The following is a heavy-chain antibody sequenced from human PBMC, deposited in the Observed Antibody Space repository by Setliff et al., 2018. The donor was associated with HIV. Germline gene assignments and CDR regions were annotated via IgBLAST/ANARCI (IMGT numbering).Heavy chain of an antibody. CDR1: GYTFSAYN. V-gene: IGHV1-2*02. J-gene: IGHJ4*02. Sequence: ASVKVSCKASGYTFSAYNMHWVRQAPGQGLEWMGWINPNSGDTNYAQKFQGRVTLTRDTSITTAYMELRRLTSDDTAVYYCVLYSTGASRFDYWGQGTLVTVSS. CDR2: INPNSGDT. D-gene: IGHD2-8*01. CDR3: VLYSTGASRFDY.